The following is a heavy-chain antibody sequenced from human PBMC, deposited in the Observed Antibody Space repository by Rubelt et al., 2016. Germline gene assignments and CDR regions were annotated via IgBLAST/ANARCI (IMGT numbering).Heavy chain of an antibody. V-gene: IGHV1-18*01. J-gene: IGHJ5*02. CDR3: ARCYGSGSYGNWFDP. CDR2: ISAYNGNT. CDR1: GYTFTSYG. D-gene: IGHD3-10*01. Sequence: QVQLVQSGAEVKKPGASVKVSCKASGYTFTSYGISWVRQAPGQGLEWMGWISAYNGNTNYAEKLQGTATRTTDPSTRTAYMELRSLRSDDTAVYYCARCYGSGSYGNWFDPWGQGTLVTVSS.